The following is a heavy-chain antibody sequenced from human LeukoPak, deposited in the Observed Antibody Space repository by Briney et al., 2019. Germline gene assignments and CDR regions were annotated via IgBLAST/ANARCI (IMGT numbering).Heavy chain of an antibody. Sequence: GSLRLSCAASRFTFSTYGMHWVRQAPGKGLEWVAVISYDGSNKYYADSVKGRFTISRDNSKNTLYLQMNSLRAEDTAVYYCAKVGFLLDNSGWYNGKFDYWGQGTLVTVSS. J-gene: IGHJ4*02. V-gene: IGHV3-30*18. CDR1: RFTFSTYG. D-gene: IGHD6-19*01. CDR2: ISYDGSNK. CDR3: AKVGFLLDNSGWYNGKFDY.